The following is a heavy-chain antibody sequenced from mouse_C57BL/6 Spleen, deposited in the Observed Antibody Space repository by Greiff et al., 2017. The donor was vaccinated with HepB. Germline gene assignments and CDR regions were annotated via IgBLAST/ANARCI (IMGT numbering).Heavy chain of an antibody. J-gene: IGHJ2*01. CDR1: GYTFTSYC. CDR2: IHPNSGST. Sequence: QVQLQHPGAELVKPGASVKLSCKASGYTFTSYCMQWVKQRPGQGLEGIGMIHPNSGSTNYNEKFKSKATLTVDKSSSTAYMQLSSLTSEDTAVYYCARKTAQAHFDYWGQGTTLTVSS. D-gene: IGHD3-2*02. CDR3: ARKTAQAHFDY. V-gene: IGHV1-64*01.